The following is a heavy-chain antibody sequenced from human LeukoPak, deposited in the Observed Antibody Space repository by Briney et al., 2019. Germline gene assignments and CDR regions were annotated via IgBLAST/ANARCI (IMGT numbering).Heavy chain of an antibody. Sequence: SETLSLTCTVSGGSISSSSYYWGWIRQPPGKGLEWFGSMFYRGSTLYNPSLKSRVTISVDTSKNHFSLKLSSVTAADTAVYYCARTYYYDSSGPFYWGQGTLVTVSS. V-gene: IGHV4-39*07. J-gene: IGHJ4*02. CDR1: GGSISSSSYY. CDR3: ARTYYYDSSGPFY. D-gene: IGHD3-22*01. CDR2: MFYRGST.